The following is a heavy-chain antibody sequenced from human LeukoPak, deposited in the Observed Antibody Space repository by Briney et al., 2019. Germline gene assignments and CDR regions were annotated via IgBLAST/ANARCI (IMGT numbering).Heavy chain of an antibody. D-gene: IGHD6-19*01. J-gene: IGHJ4*02. CDR1: GFTFSSYG. V-gene: IGHV3-33*01. CDR2: IWYDGSNK. Sequence: SGRSLRLSCAASGFTFSSYGMHWVRQAPGKGLEWVAVIWYDGSNKYYADSVKGRFTISRDNSKNTLYLQMNSLRAEDTAVYYCAGRSGWYAPFDYWVQGTLVTVSS. CDR3: AGRSGWYAPFDY.